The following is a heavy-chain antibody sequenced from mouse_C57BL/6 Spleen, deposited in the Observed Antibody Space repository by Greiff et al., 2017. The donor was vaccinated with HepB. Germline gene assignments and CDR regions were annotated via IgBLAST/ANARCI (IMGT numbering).Heavy chain of an antibody. Sequence: VQLQQPGAALVKPGASVKLSCKASGYTFTSYWMQWVKQRPGQGLAWIGEIDPSDSYTNYNQKFKGKATLTVDTSSSTAYMQLSSLTSEDSAVYYCARRGSYYGNYGAMDYWGQGTSVTVAS. CDR2: IDPSDSYT. J-gene: IGHJ4*01. V-gene: IGHV1-50*01. CDR3: ARRGSYYGNYGAMDY. D-gene: IGHD2-1*01. CDR1: GYTFTSYW.